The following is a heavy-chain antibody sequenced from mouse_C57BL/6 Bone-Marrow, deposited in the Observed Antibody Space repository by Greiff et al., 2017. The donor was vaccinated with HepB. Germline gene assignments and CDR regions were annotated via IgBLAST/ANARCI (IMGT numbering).Heavy chain of an antibody. V-gene: IGHV1-20*01. Sequence: VQLKESGPELVKPGDSVKISCKASGYSFTGYFMNWVMQSHGKSLEWIGRINPYNGDTFYNQKFKGKATLTVDKSSSTAHMALRSLTSEDSAVYYCARSGGFVYYYGSSRYFDVWGTGTTVTVSS. CDR1: GYSFTGYF. CDR3: ARSGGFVYYYGSSRYFDV. J-gene: IGHJ1*03. CDR2: INPYNGDT. D-gene: IGHD1-1*01.